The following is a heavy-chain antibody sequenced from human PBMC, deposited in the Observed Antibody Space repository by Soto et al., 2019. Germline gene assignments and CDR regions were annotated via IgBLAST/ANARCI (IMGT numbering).Heavy chain of an antibody. CDR2: ISGSGGST. V-gene: IGHV3-23*01. CDR3: ASGFTYSSSSHFDY. Sequence: EVQLLESGGGLVQPGGSLRLSCAASGLTFSSYVMSWVRQAPGKGLEWVSAISGSGGSTYYADSVKGRFTISRDNSKNTLYLQMNSLRDEDTAVYYCASGFTYSSSSHFDYWGQGTLVTVSS. CDR1: GLTFSSYV. J-gene: IGHJ4*02. D-gene: IGHD6-6*01.